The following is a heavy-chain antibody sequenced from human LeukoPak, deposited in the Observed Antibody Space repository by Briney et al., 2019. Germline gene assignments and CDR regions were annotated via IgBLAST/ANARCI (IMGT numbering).Heavy chain of an antibody. V-gene: IGHV5-51*01. Sequence: RGEPLNISCKGSGYSFTTYWIGWVRQMPGKGLEWMGIIYPGDSDTRYSPSFQGQVTISADKPISTAYLQWSSLKASDTAMYYCARPQWELLQDDAFDIWGQGTMVTVSS. CDR2: IYPGDSDT. CDR3: ARPQWELLQDDAFDI. D-gene: IGHD1-26*01. J-gene: IGHJ3*02. CDR1: GYSFTTYW.